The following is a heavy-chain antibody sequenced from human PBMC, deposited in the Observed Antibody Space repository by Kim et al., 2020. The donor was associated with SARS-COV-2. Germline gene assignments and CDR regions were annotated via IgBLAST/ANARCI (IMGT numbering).Heavy chain of an antibody. Sequence: SVKVSCKASGGTFSSYAISWVRQAPGQGLEWMGGIIPIFGTANYAQKFQGRVTITADESTSTAYMELSSLRSEDTAVYYCARGVGLGYSYGYYFDYWGQGTLVTVSS. CDR2: IIPIFGTA. D-gene: IGHD5-18*01. CDR3: ARGVGLGYSYGYYFDY. V-gene: IGHV1-69*13. CDR1: GGTFSSYA. J-gene: IGHJ4*02.